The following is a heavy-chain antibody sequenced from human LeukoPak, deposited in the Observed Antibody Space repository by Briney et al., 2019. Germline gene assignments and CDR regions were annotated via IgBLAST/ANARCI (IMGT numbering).Heavy chain of an antibody. CDR1: GYTFTSYG. CDR2: ISAYNGNT. CDR3: ARVGDYYDSSGYYFQDYYYYMDV. D-gene: IGHD3-22*01. Sequence: ASVKVSCKASGYTFTSYGISWVRQAPGQGLEWMGWISAYNGNTHYAQKLQGRATMTTDTSTSTAYMELRSLRSDDTAVYYCARVGDYYDSSGYYFQDYYYYMDVWGKGTTVTVSS. J-gene: IGHJ6*03. V-gene: IGHV1-18*01.